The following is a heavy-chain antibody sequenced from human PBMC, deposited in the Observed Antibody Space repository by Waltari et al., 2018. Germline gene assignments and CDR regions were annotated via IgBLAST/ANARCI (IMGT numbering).Heavy chain of an antibody. D-gene: IGHD3-3*01. CDR3: ATNAATYYDFWSGYAD. V-gene: IGHV1-3*01. J-gene: IGHJ4*02. Sequence: QVQLVQSGAEVKKPGASVKVSCKASGYSFTTYPMCWVRQAPGQRPEWMGCINGGNYNTKDSQKFQGRVTITRDTSATTAYMEVSSLRFEDTAVYYCATNAATYYDFWSGYADWGQGTLVTVSS. CDR1: GYSFTTYP. CDR2: INGGNYNT.